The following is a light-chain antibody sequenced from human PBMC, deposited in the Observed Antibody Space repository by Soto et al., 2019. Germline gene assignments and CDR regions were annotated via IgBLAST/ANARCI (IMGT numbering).Light chain of an antibody. J-gene: IGKJ1*01. CDR2: LGS. V-gene: IGKV2-28*01. CDR3: MQSLQTPRT. Sequence: DIVMTQSPLSLPVTPGEPASISCRSSQSLLHSNGYNYLDWYLQKPGQSPQLLIYLGSSRASGVPDRFSGSGSGTDFTLKISRVEAEDVGVYYCMQSLQTPRTFGQGTRVEIE. CDR1: QSLLHSNGYNY.